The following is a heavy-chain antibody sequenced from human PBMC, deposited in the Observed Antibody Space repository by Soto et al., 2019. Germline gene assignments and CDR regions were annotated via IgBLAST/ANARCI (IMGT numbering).Heavy chain of an antibody. Sequence: QVQLVQSGAEVKKPGASVKVSCKASGYTFTSYGISWVRQAPGQGRGWMGWISAYNGNTNYAQKLQGRVTMTTDTSTSTAYMELRSLRSDDTAVYYCARVKYRPPYYYYYGMDVWGQGTTVTVSS. CDR1: GYTFTSYG. CDR3: ARVKYRPPYYYYYGMDV. D-gene: IGHD2-2*02. CDR2: ISAYNGNT. V-gene: IGHV1-18*01. J-gene: IGHJ6*02.